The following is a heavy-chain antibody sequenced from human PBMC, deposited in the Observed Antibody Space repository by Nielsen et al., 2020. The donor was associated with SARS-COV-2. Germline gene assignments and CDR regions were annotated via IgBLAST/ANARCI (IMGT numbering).Heavy chain of an antibody. Sequence: SVKVSCKASGYTFTSYGISWVRQAPGQGLEWMGGIIPIFGTANYAQKFQGRVTITADKSTSTAYMELSSLRSEDTAVYYCAKGYYYGSGSYKVFGMDVWGQGTTVTVSS. V-gene: IGHV1-69*06. CDR3: AKGYYYGSGSYKVFGMDV. CDR2: IIPIFGTA. D-gene: IGHD3-10*01. J-gene: IGHJ6*02. CDR1: GYTFTSYG.